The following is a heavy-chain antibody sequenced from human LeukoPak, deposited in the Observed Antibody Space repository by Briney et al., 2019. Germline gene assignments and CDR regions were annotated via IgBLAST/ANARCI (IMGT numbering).Heavy chain of an antibody. CDR1: GFTFSTLA. CDR2: IFNSGST. Sequence: GGSLRLSCTASGFTFSTLAMSWVRQAPGKGLEWVSVIFNSGSTYYADSVKGRFTISRDNSKNTLYLQMNSLRAEDTAVYYCARDSGSYRAYYFDYWGQGTLVTVSS. CDR3: ARDSGSYRAYYFDY. D-gene: IGHD1-26*01. V-gene: IGHV3-66*01. J-gene: IGHJ4*02.